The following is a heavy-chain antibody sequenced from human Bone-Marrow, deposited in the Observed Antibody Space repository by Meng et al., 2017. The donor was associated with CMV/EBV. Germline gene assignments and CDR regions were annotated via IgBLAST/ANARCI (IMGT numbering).Heavy chain of an antibody. Sequence: ASVKVSCKASGYTFTSYDINWVRQATGQGLEWMGWINPNSGGTNYAQKFQGRVTMTRDTSISTAYMELSSLRSEDTAVYYCARDIAVAGTGVGVESRNWFDPWGQGTLVTVSS. CDR1: GYTFTSYD. CDR3: ARDIAVAGTGVGVESRNWFDP. CDR2: INPNSGGT. J-gene: IGHJ5*02. V-gene: IGHV1-2*02. D-gene: IGHD6-19*01.